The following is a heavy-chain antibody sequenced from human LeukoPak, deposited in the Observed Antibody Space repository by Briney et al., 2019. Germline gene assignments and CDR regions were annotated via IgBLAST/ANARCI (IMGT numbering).Heavy chain of an antibody. CDR3: VREGPRGLAFDI. CDR1: GFTFRSHD. V-gene: IGHV3-23*01. J-gene: IGHJ3*02. D-gene: IGHD3/OR15-3a*01. CDR2: ISASGGST. Sequence: PGGSLRLSCAASGFTFRSHDMSWVRQAPRKGLEWVSGISASGGSTFYADSVKGRFTISRDNSKNTLYLQMNGLRVEDTAVYYCVREGPRGLAFDIWGQGTMVTVSS.